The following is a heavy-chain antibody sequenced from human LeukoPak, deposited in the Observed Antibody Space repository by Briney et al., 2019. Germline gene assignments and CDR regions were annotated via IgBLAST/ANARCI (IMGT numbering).Heavy chain of an antibody. V-gene: IGHV3-7*01. CDR3: ARDRRQGRYGYGYYYYYYMDV. CDR2: IKQDGSEK. CDR1: GFTFSSHW. Sequence: GGSLRLSCAASGFTFSSHWMSWVRQAPGKGLEWVAKIKQDGSEKYYVDSVKGRFNIYRDNAKNSLYLQMNSLRAEDTAVYYCARDRRQGRYGYGYYYYYYMDVWGKGTTVTVSS. D-gene: IGHD5-18*01. J-gene: IGHJ6*03.